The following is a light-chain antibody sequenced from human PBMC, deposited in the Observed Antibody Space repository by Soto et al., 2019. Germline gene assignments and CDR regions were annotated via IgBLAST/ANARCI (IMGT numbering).Light chain of an antibody. CDR1: RSDVGGYNY. Sequence: QSALTQPASVSGSPGQSITISCTGTRSDVGGYNYVSWYQQHPGKAPKLVVFEVTGRPSGVSNRFSGSKSGNTASLTISGLQSEDEADYSCSSYSTSSTLVVFGGGTQLTVL. CDR2: EVT. V-gene: IGLV2-14*01. J-gene: IGLJ3*02. CDR3: SSYSTSSTLVV.